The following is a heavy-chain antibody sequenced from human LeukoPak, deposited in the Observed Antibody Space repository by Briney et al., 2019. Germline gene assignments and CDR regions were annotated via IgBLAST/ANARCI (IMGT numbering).Heavy chain of an antibody. CDR1: GGTFSSYA. Sequence: SVKVSCKASGGTFSSYAISWVRQAPGQGLEWMGGIIPIFGTANYAQKFQGRVTITTDESMSTVYMELSSLRSEDTAVYYCATHFGPQQPRNWLDPWGQGTLVTVSS. J-gene: IGHJ5*02. D-gene: IGHD3-16*01. CDR3: ATHFGPQQPRNWLDP. CDR2: IIPIFGTA. V-gene: IGHV1-69*05.